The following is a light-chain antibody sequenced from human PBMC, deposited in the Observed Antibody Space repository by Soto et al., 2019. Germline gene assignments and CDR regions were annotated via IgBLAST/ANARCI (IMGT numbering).Light chain of an antibody. CDR2: TTN. CDR3: SSYAASNNFYFV. J-gene: IGLJ3*02. CDR1: SSNIGTSS. V-gene: IGLV1-44*01. Sequence: QSALTQPHSASGTPGQRVTISCSGSSSNIGTSSVHWFQQLPGTAPKLLISTTNQRPSGVPDRFSGSKSGNSASLTVSGLQAEDEADYYCSSYAASNNFYFVFGGGTQLTVL.